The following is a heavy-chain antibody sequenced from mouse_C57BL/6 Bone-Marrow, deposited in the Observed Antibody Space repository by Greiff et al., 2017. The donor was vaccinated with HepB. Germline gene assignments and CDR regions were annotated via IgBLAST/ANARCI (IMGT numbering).Heavy chain of an antibody. CDR1: GFTFNTYA. V-gene: IGHV10-3*01. J-gene: IGHJ4*01. CDR2: IRSKSSNTAT. CDR3: VRDFYYAMDY. Sequence: EVMLVESGGGLVQPKGSLKLSCAASGFTFNTYAMHWVRQAPGKGLEWVARIRSKSSNTATYYADSVKDRFTISRDESQSMLNLQMNNLKTEDTAMYYCVRDFYYAMDYWGQGTSVTVSS.